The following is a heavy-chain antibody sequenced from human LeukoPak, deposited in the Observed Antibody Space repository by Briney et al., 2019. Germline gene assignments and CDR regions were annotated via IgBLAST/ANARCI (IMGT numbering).Heavy chain of an antibody. V-gene: IGHV3-30*19. CDR3: AREYNVSYSNWFDP. Sequence: QPGGSLRLSCAASGFTFGSYGMYWVRQAPGKGLEWVAVISYDGNTIFYRDSVKGRFTIPRDNSKSTLYLQIHSLWAEDTAVYYCAREYNVSYSNWFDPWGRGTLVTVSS. D-gene: IGHD1-26*01. CDR2: ISYDGNTI. CDR1: GFTFGSYG. J-gene: IGHJ5*02.